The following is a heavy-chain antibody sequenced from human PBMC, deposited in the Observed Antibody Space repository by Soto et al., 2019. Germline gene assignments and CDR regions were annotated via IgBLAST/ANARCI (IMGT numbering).Heavy chain of an antibody. J-gene: IGHJ5*02. CDR3: AKGVAVGFHFGSSTDRGFDP. CDR2: ISGSGGTT. V-gene: IGHV3-23*01. CDR1: VFPFIKYS. Sequence: GVTLRLSFSASVFPFIKYSMSWVRPAPGKGLEWVSIISGSGGTTYHADSVKDRFTISRDNSKNTLFLQMSSLRAEDTAVYYCAKGVAVGFHFGSSTDRGFDPWGQGNLVTLS. D-gene: IGHD6-6*01.